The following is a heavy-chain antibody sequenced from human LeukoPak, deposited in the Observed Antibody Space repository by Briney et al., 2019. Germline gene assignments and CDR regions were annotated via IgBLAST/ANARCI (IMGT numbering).Heavy chain of an antibody. CDR2: IWYDGSNK. CDR3: ARSERGYSFGYVTFDN. Sequence: GGSPRLSCAASGFTFSSYGMHWVRQAPGKGLEWVAVIWYDGSNKYYADSVKGRFTISRDNSKNTLYLQMNSLRAEDTAVYYCARSERGYSFGYVTFDNWGRGTLVTVSS. J-gene: IGHJ4*02. CDR1: GFTFSSYG. D-gene: IGHD5-18*01. V-gene: IGHV3-33*01.